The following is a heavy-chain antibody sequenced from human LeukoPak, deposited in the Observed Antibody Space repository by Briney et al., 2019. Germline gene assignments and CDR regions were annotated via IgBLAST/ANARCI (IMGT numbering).Heavy chain of an antibody. Sequence: GGSLRLSCAASGFTFSSFGMHWVRQAPGKGLEWVAVILYDASNKYYADSVKGRFTISRDNSKNTLYLQMNSLRAEDTAVCYCARPTSIIPASNVYYYYYAMDVWGQGTTVTVSS. CDR1: GFTFSSFG. CDR2: ILYDASNK. V-gene: IGHV3-33*01. J-gene: IGHJ6*02. CDR3: ARPTSIIPASNVYYYYYAMDV. D-gene: IGHD2-2*01.